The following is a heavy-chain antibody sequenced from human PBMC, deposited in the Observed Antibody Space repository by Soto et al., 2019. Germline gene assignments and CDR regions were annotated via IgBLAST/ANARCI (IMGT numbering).Heavy chain of an antibody. Sequence: SETLSLTCFVSGYSITAGGYYWSWIRHHPGKGLEWIGSFYSSGSIIYDPSLRSRVSISGDTSSNQFSMSLTSVTAADTARYYCARMYSSGSGWFHPWGQGTLVTVSS. J-gene: IGHJ5*02. D-gene: IGHD6-19*01. CDR3: ARMYSSGSGWFHP. CDR1: GYSITAGGYY. CDR2: FYSSGSI. V-gene: IGHV4-31*03.